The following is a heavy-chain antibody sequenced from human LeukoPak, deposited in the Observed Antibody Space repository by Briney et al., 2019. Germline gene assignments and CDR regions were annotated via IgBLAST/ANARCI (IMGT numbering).Heavy chain of an antibody. D-gene: IGHD1-26*01. J-gene: IGHJ5*02. V-gene: IGHV1-18*01. CDR2: THSYNGNT. CDR1: GYTFTNYV. CDR3: ARGWELGS. Sequence: ASVKVSCKASGYTFTNYVISWVRQAPGQGLEWMGWTHSYNGNTNYAQKLQGRVTMTTDTSTSTAYMELRRLKSDDTAVYYCARGWELGSWGQGTLVTVSS.